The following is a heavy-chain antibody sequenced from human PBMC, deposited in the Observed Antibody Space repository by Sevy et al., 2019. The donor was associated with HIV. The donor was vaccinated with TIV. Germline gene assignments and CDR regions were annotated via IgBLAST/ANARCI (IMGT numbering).Heavy chain of an antibody. D-gene: IGHD2-21*02. J-gene: IGHJ6*02. CDR2: ISSSGDTI. Sequence: GGSLRLSCAASGFTFSDYYMSWIRQAPGKGLEWLSYISSSGDTIYYADSVKGRFTISRDNAKKSLYLQMNSLRAEDTAVYYCARDHVKDGDCVDYYYYAMDVWGQGTTVTVSS. CDR3: ARDHVKDGDCVDYYYYAMDV. V-gene: IGHV3-11*01. CDR1: GFTFSDYY.